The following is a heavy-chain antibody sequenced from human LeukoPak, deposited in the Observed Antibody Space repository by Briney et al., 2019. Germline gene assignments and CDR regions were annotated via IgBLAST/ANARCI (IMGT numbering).Heavy chain of an antibody. CDR2: INTHTGNP. V-gene: IGHV7-4-1*02. CDR1: GYTFSNYA. D-gene: IGHD2-2*01. J-gene: IGHJ4*02. Sequence: GASVKVSCKASGYTFSNYAMNWVRQAPGQGLEWMGWINTHTGNPTYAQGFTGRFVFSLDTSVSTAYLQISSLKVEDTAVYYCARQGPGYCGSTRCYGVGHWGQGTLVTVSS. CDR3: ARQGPGYCGSTRCYGVGH.